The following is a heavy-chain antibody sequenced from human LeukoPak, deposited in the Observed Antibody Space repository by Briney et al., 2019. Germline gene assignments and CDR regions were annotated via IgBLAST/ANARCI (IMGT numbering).Heavy chain of an antibody. CDR2: IWYDGSNK. CDR1: GFGLSNYG. V-gene: IGHV3-33*01. J-gene: IGHJ3*02. CDR3: ARDPAYCGGDCYSVYQDAFDI. D-gene: IGHD2-21*02. Sequence: SLTVSCAASGFGLSNYGMHWVRQAPGKGLEWVAVIWYDGSNKYYADSVKGRFTISRANAKNSLYLQINSLRAEDTAVYYCARDPAYCGGDCYSVYQDAFDIWGQGRSVSVSS.